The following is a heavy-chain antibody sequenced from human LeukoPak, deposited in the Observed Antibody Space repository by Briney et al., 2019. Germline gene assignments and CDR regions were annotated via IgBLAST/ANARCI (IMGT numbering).Heavy chain of an antibody. CDR1: GFIFTTYA. Sequence: GGSLRLSCEASGFIFTTYAISWVRQAPGKGLEWVSAISGSGGSTYYADSVKGRFTISRDNSKNTLYLQMNSLRAEDTAIYYCAKEGNYGGNSECFGYWGLRTLVTVSS. J-gene: IGHJ4*02. V-gene: IGHV3-23*01. CDR3: AKEGNYGGNSECFGY. D-gene: IGHD4-23*01. CDR2: ISGSGGST.